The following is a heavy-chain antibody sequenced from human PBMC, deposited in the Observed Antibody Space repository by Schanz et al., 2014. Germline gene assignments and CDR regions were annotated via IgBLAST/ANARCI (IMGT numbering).Heavy chain of an antibody. CDR1: RFTFSSYA. CDR3: VKGGTNTLDS. Sequence: VQLLESGGGLVQPGGSLRLSCAASRFTFSSYAMSWVRQAPGKGLEWVALISHDGSNKNSADSVKGRFTISRDNSKNTLYLQMNSLRGDDTAIYYCVKGGTNTLDSWGQGTLVTVSS. V-gene: IGHV3-30*18. J-gene: IGHJ4*02. CDR2: ISHDGSNK.